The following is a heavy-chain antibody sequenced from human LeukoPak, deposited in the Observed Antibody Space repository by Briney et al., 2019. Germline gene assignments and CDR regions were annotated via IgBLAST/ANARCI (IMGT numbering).Heavy chain of an antibody. Sequence: GGSLRLSCAASGFTFSSYSMNWVRQAPGEGLEWVSSISGSSSYIFYADSVKGRFTISRDNAKNSLYLQMNSLRAEDTAVYYCARDGYSYGFPYYYYYGMDVWGQGTTVTVSS. CDR3: ARDGYSYGFPYYYYYGMDV. J-gene: IGHJ6*02. CDR1: GFTFSSYS. D-gene: IGHD5-18*01. V-gene: IGHV3-21*01. CDR2: ISGSSSYI.